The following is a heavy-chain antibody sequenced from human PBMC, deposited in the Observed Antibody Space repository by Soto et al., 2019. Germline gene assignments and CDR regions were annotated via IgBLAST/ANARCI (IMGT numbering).Heavy chain of an antibody. D-gene: IGHD1-26*01. V-gene: IGHV4-59*12. J-gene: IGHJ4*02. Sequence: QVQLQESGPGLVKPSETLSLICTVSGGSITNYYWSWIRQPPGKGLEWIGNIYYSGGTNYNPSLQSXXTXAXXTSKDQFSLKLVSVTAADMAVYYCAGHVGKWALDYWGQGTLVSVSS. CDR1: GGSITNYY. CDR2: IYYSGGT. CDR3: AGHVGKWALDY.